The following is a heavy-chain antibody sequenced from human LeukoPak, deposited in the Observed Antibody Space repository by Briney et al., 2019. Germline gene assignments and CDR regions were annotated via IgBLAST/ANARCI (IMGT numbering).Heavy chain of an antibody. CDR3: ACGGGLYDYALRPIDY. D-gene: IGHD3-16*01. Sequence: ASVKVSCKASGGTFSSYAISWVRQAPGQGLEWMGGIIPIFGTANYAQKFQGRVTITADESTSTAYMELSSLRSEDTAVYYCACGGGLYDYALRPIDYWGQGTLVTVSS. J-gene: IGHJ4*02. CDR1: GGTFSSYA. V-gene: IGHV1-69*13. CDR2: IIPIFGTA.